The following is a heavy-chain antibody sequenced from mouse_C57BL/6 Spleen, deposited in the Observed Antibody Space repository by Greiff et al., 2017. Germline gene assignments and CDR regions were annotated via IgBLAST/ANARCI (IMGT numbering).Heavy chain of an antibody. Sequence: VQLKQSGAELVRPGASVKLSCTASGFNIKDYYMHWVKQRPEQGLEWIGRIDPEDGDTESAPKFQGKATMTADTSSNTAYLQLSSLTSEDTAVYYCTDYGNYPYAMDYWGQGTSVTVSS. D-gene: IGHD2-1*01. CDR3: TDYGNYPYAMDY. V-gene: IGHV14-1*01. CDR2: IDPEDGDT. J-gene: IGHJ4*01. CDR1: GFNIKDYY.